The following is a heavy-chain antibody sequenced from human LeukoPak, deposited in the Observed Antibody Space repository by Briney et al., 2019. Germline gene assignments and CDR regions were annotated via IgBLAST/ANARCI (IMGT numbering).Heavy chain of an antibody. V-gene: IGHV3-30*02. Sequence: PGGSLRLSCAASGFTFSSYVMHWVRQAPGKGLDWVAFIRYDGSNKYYSDSVKGRFTISRDNSKNMLYLQMNSLRPEDTAVYYCAPGLPPAFDIWGQGTMVTVSS. J-gene: IGHJ3*02. CDR2: IRYDGSNK. CDR1: GFTFSSYV. CDR3: APGLPPAFDI. D-gene: IGHD3/OR15-3a*01.